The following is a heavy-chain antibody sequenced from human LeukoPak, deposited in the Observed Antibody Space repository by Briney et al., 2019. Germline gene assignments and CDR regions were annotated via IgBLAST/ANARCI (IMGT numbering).Heavy chain of an antibody. CDR2: IIPIFGTA. D-gene: IGHD5-12*01. Sequence: SVKVSCKASGGTFSSYAISWVRQAPGQGLEWMGGIIPIFGTANYAQKFQGRVTITADESTSTAYMELSSLRSEDTAVYYCARVTAGGEEWLRFDYYYGMDVWGQGTTVTVSS. CDR1: GGTFSSYA. CDR3: ARVTAGGEEWLRFDYYYGMDV. V-gene: IGHV1-69*13. J-gene: IGHJ6*02.